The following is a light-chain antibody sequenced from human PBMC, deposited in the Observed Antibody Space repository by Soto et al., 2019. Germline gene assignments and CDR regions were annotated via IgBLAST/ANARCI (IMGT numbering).Light chain of an antibody. Sequence: QSVLTQPPSASGTPGQRVTISCSGSSSNIGRNTVHWYQQLPGTAPKLLIYTNNQRPTGVPDRFSGSKSGTSASLAISGLQSEDEADYYCAAWDDSLNGYVFATGTKLTVL. CDR1: SSNIGRNT. CDR3: AAWDDSLNGYV. J-gene: IGLJ1*01. V-gene: IGLV1-44*01. CDR2: TNN.